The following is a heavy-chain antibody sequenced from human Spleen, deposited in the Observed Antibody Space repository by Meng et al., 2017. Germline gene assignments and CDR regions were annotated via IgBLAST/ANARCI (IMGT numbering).Heavy chain of an antibody. V-gene: IGHV4-4*02. CDR2: IFYTGTT. Sequence: VPAQQGGGGLLKPSEPPSLPSVVPGGSILNSNWWSWVRQFPGKGLEWIGNIFYTGTTNYNPSLKRRVTISVDKSKHQFSLILTSVTAADTATYYCAGVDVDTGVPSWGQGTLVTVSS. J-gene: IGHJ5*02. CDR3: AGVDVDTGVPS. CDR1: GGSILNSNW. D-gene: IGHD5-18*01.